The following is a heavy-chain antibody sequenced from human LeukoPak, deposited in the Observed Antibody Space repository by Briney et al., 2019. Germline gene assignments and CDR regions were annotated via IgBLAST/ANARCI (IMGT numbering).Heavy chain of an antibody. V-gene: IGHV4-4*07. Sequence: PSETLSLTCTVSGGSITSYYWSWIRQPAGKGLEWIGRIYTSGSTNYNPSLKSRVTMSVDTSKNQFSLKLSSVTAADTAVYYCARGAYYYASSGYFTFHIWGQGTMVAVSS. CDR2: IYTSGST. J-gene: IGHJ3*02. CDR3: ARGAYYYASSGYFTFHI. D-gene: IGHD3-22*01. CDR1: GGSITSYY.